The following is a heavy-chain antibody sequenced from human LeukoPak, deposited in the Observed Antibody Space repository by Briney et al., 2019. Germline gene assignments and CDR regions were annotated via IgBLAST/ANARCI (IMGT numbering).Heavy chain of an antibody. CDR1: GYTFTGYY. J-gene: IGHJ4*02. D-gene: IGHD6-13*01. CDR3: ARALYSSSWYSGY. Sequence: ASVKVSCKASGYTFTGYYMHWVRQAPGQGLEWMGWINPNSGGTNYAQKFQGRVTMTRDTSISTAYMELSRLRPDDTAVYYCARALYSSSWYSGYWGQGTLVTVSS. CDR2: INPNSGGT. V-gene: IGHV1-2*02.